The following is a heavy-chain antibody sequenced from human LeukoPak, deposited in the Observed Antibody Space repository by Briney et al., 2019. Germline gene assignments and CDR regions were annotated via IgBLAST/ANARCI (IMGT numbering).Heavy chain of an antibody. D-gene: IGHD2-2*01. CDR2: IIPILGIA. V-gene: IGHV1-69*04. CDR1: GGXFSSYA. J-gene: IGHJ6*02. CDR3: ARDGDGYCSSTSCLRGMDV. Sequence: SVKVSCKASGGXFSSYAISWVRQAPGQGLEWMGRIIPILGIANYAQKFQGRVTITADKSTSTAYMELSSLRSEDTAVYYCARDGDGYCSSTSCLRGMDVWGQGTTVTVSS.